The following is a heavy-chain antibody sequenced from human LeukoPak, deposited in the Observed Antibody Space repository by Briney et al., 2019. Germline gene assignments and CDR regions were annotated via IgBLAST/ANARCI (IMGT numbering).Heavy chain of an antibody. CDR2: INADGSTA. D-gene: IGHD1-14*01. V-gene: IGHV3-74*01. J-gene: IGHJ3*01. Sequence: PGGSLRLSCAASGFTFGNSWVHWVRQAPGKGLVWVSLINADGSTATYADSVKGRFTISRDNARNTLSLQMNSLTIDDTAVYYCVVVVEPPDSDGFDVWGQGTMITASS. CDR3: VVVVEPPDSDGFDV. CDR1: GFTFGNSW.